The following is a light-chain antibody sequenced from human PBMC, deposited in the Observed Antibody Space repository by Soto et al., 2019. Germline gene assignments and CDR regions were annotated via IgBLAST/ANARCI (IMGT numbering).Light chain of an antibody. Sequence: EIVLTQSPGTLSLSPGERATLSCRASQSVSSYLAWYQQKPGQAPRLLIYGASSRATGVPDRVSGSGSGTDFTLTINRLEPEDFAVYYCQQYGNFPYTFGQGTKVDIK. CDR3: QQYGNFPYT. CDR2: GAS. CDR1: QSVSSY. J-gene: IGKJ2*01. V-gene: IGKV3-20*01.